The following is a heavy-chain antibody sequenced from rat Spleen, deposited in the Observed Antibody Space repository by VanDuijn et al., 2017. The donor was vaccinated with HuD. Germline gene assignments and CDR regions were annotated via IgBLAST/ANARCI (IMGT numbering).Heavy chain of an antibody. CDR1: GFSLTSNG. D-gene: IGHD1-4*01. CDR2: ISTGGNT. Sequence: QVQVKESGPGLVQPSQTLSLICSVSGFSLTSNGVSWVRQPPGKGLEWIAAISTGGNTYYNSAFKSRLSISRDTSTNQVFLKMNSLQTEDTAIYFCTRERVPGFAFYFDYWGQGVMVTVSS. CDR3: TRERVPGFAFYFDY. J-gene: IGHJ2*01. V-gene: IGHV2S12*01.